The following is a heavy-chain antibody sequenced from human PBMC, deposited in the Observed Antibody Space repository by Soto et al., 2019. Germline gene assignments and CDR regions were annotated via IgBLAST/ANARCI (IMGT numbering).Heavy chain of an antibody. D-gene: IGHD2-21*02. CDR2: IYWDDDK. J-gene: IGHJ6*02. CDR1: AFSLSTGGVG. CDR3: IQSRCGGDCLQSYASYYYYGMDV. Sequence: QITLKESGPTLVKPTQTLTLTCTFSAFSLSTGGVGVGWIRQPPGKALEWLALIYWDDDKRYSPSLSSRLTITKDTSKNQLVLTMTNMDPADTATYYCIQSRCGGDCLQSYASYYYYGMDVWGQGTTVTVSS. V-gene: IGHV2-5*02.